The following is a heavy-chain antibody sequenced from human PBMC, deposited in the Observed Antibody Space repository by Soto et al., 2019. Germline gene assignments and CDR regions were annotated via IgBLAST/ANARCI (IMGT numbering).Heavy chain of an antibody. D-gene: IGHD2-15*01. CDR1: GGSISSYY. CDR3: ARHYCSGSKCYYFDY. CDR2: IHHSGST. V-gene: IGHV4-59*08. Sequence: SATLSLTCTVSGGSISSYYWSWIRQPPGKGLEWIGYIHHSGSTNYNPSLQSRVTISVDTSKNQFSLKLNSVTAADTAVYYYARHYCSGSKCYYFDYRGQGTLVTVSS. J-gene: IGHJ4*02.